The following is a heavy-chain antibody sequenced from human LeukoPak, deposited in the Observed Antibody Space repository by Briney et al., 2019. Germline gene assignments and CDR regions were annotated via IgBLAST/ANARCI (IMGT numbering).Heavy chain of an antibody. CDR3: ASDSPDSGYPLDY. V-gene: IGHV4-34*01. CDR1: GGSFSGYY. CDR2: INHSGST. Sequence: SETLSLTCAVYGGSFSGYYWSWIRQPPGKGLEWIGEINHSGSTNYNPPLKSRVTISVDTSKNQFSLKLSSVTAADTAVYYCASDSPDSGYPLDYWGQGTLVTVSS. D-gene: IGHD3-22*01. J-gene: IGHJ4*02.